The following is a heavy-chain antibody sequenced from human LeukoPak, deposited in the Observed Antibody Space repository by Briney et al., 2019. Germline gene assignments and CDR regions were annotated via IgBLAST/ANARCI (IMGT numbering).Heavy chain of an antibody. D-gene: IGHD1-26*01. V-gene: IGHV3-23*01. CDR2: ISGSGGRT. CDR1: GFTFSSYA. J-gene: IGHJ4*02. CDR3: AKGARWELPLDY. Sequence: GGSLRLSCAASGFTFSSYAMSWVRQAPGKGLEWVSAISGSGGRTYYADSVKGRFTISRDNSMDTLYLQMNSLRANDTAVYYCAKGARWELPLDYWGQGTLVTVSS.